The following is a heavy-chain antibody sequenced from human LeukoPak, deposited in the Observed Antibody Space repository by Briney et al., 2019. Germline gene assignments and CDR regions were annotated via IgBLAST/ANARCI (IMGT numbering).Heavy chain of an antibody. CDR1: GFTFSSYE. CDR3: ARDWGARTVDY. J-gene: IGHJ4*02. Sequence: SAGSLRLSCAASGFTFSSYEMNWVRQAPGKGLEWVSYISSSGSTIYYADSVKGRFTISRDNAKNSLYLQMTSLRAEDTAVYYCARDWGARTVDYWGQGTLVTVSS. V-gene: IGHV3-48*03. D-gene: IGHD2-8*02. CDR2: ISSSGSTI.